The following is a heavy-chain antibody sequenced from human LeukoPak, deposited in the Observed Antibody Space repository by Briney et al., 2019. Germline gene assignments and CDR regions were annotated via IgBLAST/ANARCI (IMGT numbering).Heavy chain of an antibody. CDR3: AKDEFVASDFTGAFDV. Sequence: GGSLRLSCAASGFTFDDYARHWVRQAPGKGLEWVSGISWNSGSKGYADSMKGRFTISRDNAKNSLYLQMNSLRAEDMALYYCAKDEFVASDFTGAFDVWGQGTMVTVSS. D-gene: IGHD2-8*02. V-gene: IGHV3-9*03. CDR2: ISWNSGSK. CDR1: GFTFDDYA. J-gene: IGHJ3*01.